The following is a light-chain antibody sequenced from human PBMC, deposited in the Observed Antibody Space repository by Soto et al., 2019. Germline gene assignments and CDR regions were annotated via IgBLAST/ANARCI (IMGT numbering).Light chain of an antibody. CDR1: QGISSS. CDR3: QQVNSYPRT. Sequence: DIQLTQSPPFLSASVGDRVTITCRASQGISSSLAWYQQKPGKAPNLLIYGASTLERGVPSRFSGSGSGTEFTLTINSLQPEDFATYYCQQVNSYPRTFGQGTKVEIK. CDR2: GAS. V-gene: IGKV1-9*01. J-gene: IGKJ1*01.